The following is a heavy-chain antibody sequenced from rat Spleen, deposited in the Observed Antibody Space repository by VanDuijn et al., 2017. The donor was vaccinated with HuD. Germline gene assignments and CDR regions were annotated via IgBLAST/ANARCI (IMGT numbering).Heavy chain of an antibody. D-gene: IGHD2-5*01. V-gene: IGHV5-22*01. CDR3: TRGGYFRY. CDR1: GFIFSNFG. J-gene: IGHJ2*01. Sequence: EVQLVESGGGLVQPGRSMKLSCAASGFIFSNFGMAWVRQAPKKGLEWVAYITYDSVGSYYRDSVKGRFTVSRDTAQNTLYLQMNSPTSEDTATYYCTRGGYFRYWGQGVMVTVSS. CDR2: ITYDSVGS.